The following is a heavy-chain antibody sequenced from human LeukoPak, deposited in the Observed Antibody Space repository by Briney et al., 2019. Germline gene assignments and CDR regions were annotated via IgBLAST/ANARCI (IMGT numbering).Heavy chain of an antibody. CDR3: ARNSGSNRPVDC. CDR1: GFTFSSYW. D-gene: IGHD1-26*01. J-gene: IGHJ4*02. V-gene: IGHV3-74*01. CDR2: INTDGSTT. Sequence: GGSLRLSCAASGFTFSSYWMHWVRQAPGKGLVWISGINTDGSTTRYADSVKGRFTISRDNANNTLYLQMNSLRAEDTAVYYRARNSGSNRPVDCWGQGTLVAVSS.